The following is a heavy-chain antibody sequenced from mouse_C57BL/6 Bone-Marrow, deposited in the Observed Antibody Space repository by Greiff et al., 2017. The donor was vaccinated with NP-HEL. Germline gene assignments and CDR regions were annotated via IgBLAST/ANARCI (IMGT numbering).Heavy chain of an antibody. J-gene: IGHJ4*01. V-gene: IGHV5-4*01. CDR3: ARERGYYAMDY. CDR2: ISDGGSYT. CDR1: GFTFSSYA. Sequence: EVKLVESGGGLVKPGGSLNLSCAASGFTFSSYAMSWVRQTPEKRLEWVATISDGGSYTYYPDNVKGRFTISRDNAKNNLYLQMSHLKSEDTAMYYCARERGYYAMDYWGQGTSVTVSS.